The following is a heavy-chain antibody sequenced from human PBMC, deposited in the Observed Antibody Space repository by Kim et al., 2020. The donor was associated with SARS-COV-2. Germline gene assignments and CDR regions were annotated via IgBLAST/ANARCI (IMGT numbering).Heavy chain of an antibody. Sequence: SETLSLTCTVSGGSISSYYWSWIRQPPGKGLEWIGYIYYSGSTNYNPSLKSRVTISVDTSKNQFSLKLSSVTAADTAVYYCARGVGLLSHYYYYGMDVWGQGTTVTVSS. CDR1: GGSISSYY. J-gene: IGHJ6*02. D-gene: IGHD3-3*01. V-gene: IGHV4-59*01. CDR2: IYYSGST. CDR3: ARGVGLLSHYYYYGMDV.